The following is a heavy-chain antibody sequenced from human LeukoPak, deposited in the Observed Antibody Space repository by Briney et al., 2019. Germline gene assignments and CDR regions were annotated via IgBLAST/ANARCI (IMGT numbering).Heavy chain of an antibody. J-gene: IGHJ5*02. V-gene: IGHV4-4*07. D-gene: IGHD2-8*01. CDR1: GGSVRSYY. CDR3: ARTIGLMVYAGMLDWFDP. CDR2: IYTSGST. Sequence: SETLSLTCTVSGGSVRSYYWSWIRQPAGKGLEWIGRIYTSGSTNYNPSPKSRVTMSVDTSKNQFSLKLSSVTAADTAVYYCARTIGLMVYAGMLDWFDPWGQGTLVTVSS.